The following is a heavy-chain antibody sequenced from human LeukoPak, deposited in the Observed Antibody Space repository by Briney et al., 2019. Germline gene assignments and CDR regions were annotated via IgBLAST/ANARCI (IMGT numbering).Heavy chain of an antibody. CDR3: ARGNIGYYYGSENPYFYGMDV. J-gene: IGHJ6*02. V-gene: IGHV4-4*07. D-gene: IGHD3-10*01. Sequence: SETLSLTCTVSGGSISTYYWTWIRQPAGKRLEWIGRVYTRGSTNYNPSLKSRVTMSVDTSKNQFSLKLSSVTAADTAVYYCARGNIGYYYGSENPYFYGMDVWAKGPRSPSP. CDR1: GGSISTYY. CDR2: VYTRGST.